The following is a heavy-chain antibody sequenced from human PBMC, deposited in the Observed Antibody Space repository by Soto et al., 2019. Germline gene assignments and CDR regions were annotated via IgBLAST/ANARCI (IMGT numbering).Heavy chain of an antibody. J-gene: IGHJ6*02. CDR3: ASYYYYGMDV. V-gene: IGHV5-10-1*01. Sequence: LGESLKISCKGSGYSFTSYWISWVRQMPGKGLEWMGRIDPSDSYTNYSPSFQGHVTISADKSISTAYLQWSSLKASDTAMYYCASYYYYGMDVWGQGTTVTVSS. CDR1: GYSFTSYW. CDR2: IDPSDSYT.